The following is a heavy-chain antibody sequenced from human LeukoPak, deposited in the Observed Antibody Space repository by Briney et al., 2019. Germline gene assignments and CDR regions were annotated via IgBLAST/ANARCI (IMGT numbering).Heavy chain of an antibody. CDR2: IYYSGRT. D-gene: IGHD4-17*01. CDR1: GGSISSYY. V-gene: IGHV4-59*01. CDR3: ARGRYTYGDYPFYYYYYMDV. J-gene: IGHJ6*03. Sequence: SETLSLTFTVSGGSISSYYWSWIRQPPGKGLEWIGYIYYSGRTNYNPSLQSRVTISVDTSKNQFSLKLSSVTAADTAVYYCARGRYTYGDYPFYYYYYMDVWGKGTTVTVSS.